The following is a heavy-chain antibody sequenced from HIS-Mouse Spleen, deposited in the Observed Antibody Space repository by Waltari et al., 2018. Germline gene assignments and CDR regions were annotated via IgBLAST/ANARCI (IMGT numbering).Heavy chain of an antibody. CDR1: GGSISSTSYS. CDR3: AREIPYSSSWYDWYFDL. D-gene: IGHD6-13*01. Sequence: QLQLQESGPGLVKPSETLSLTCTVSGGSISSTSYSGGWFRQPPGKGLEWIGSIYYSGSTYYNPSLKSRVTISVDTSKNQFSLKLSSVTAADTAVYYCAREIPYSSSWYDWYFDLWGRGTLVTVSS. CDR2: IYYSGST. V-gene: IGHV4-39*07. J-gene: IGHJ2*01.